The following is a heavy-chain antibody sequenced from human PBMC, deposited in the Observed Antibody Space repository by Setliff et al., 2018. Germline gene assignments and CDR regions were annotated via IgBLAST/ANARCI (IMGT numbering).Heavy chain of an antibody. Sequence: PSETLSLTCTVSDGSLSTYYWSWIRQPPGKGLEFIGYVYYSGTANYSPSLGSRVTISVDTSKNQFSLMLTSVTAADTAIYYCAGRPQNTPMGPCDYWGQGTLVTVSS. CDR3: AGRPQNTPMGPCDY. J-gene: IGHJ4*02. V-gene: IGHV4-59*01. D-gene: IGHD5-18*01. CDR2: VYYSGTA. CDR1: DGSLSTYY.